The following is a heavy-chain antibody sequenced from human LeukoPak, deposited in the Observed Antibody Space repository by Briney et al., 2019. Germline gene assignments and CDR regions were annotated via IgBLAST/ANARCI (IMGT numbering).Heavy chain of an antibody. Sequence: GGSLRLSCAASGFTFSSYDMHWVRQAPGKGLEWVAFIQYDGSNKYYADSVKGRFTISRDNSKNTLYLQMNSLRAADTAVYYCAKGPKQLLIRRSVWAYMDVWGKGTTVTISS. CDR3: AKGPKQLLIRRSVWAYMDV. D-gene: IGHD5-24*01. V-gene: IGHV3-30*02. CDR1: GFTFSSYD. CDR2: IQYDGSNK. J-gene: IGHJ6*03.